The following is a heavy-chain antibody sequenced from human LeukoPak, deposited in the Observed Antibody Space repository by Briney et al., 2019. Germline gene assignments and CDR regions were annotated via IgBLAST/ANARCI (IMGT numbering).Heavy chain of an antibody. J-gene: IGHJ4*02. CDR1: GFTFSSYS. CDR2: ITHAAIL. D-gene: IGHD6-13*01. V-gene: IGHV4-34*08. Sequence: GSLRLSCAASGFTFSSYSMNWVRQAPGKGLEWVGEITHAAILNYNPSLKGRVAISVDTSKSQVSLKLDSMTAADTAMYYCARGRGEAAGLDHWGQGTLVTVSS. CDR3: ARGRGEAAGLDH.